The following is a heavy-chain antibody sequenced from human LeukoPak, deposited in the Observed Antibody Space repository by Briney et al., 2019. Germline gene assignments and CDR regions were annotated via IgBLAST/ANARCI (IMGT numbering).Heavy chain of an antibody. J-gene: IGHJ5*02. CDR3: ARDLGRWLQLKGNNWFDP. Sequence: GGSLRLSCAASGFTFSSYAMHWVRQAPGKGLEWVAVISYDGSNKYYADSVKGRFTISRDNAKNSLYLQMNSLRAEDTAVYYCARDLGRWLQLKGNNWFDPWGQGTLVTVSS. CDR1: GFTFSSYA. CDR2: ISYDGSNK. D-gene: IGHD5-24*01. V-gene: IGHV3-30*04.